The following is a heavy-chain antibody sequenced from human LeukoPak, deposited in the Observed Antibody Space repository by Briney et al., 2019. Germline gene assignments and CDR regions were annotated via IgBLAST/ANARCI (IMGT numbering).Heavy chain of an antibody. CDR1: GGSISSSNW. CDR3: ARDLGRSPVQLNWFDP. J-gene: IGHJ5*02. D-gene: IGHD1-1*01. CDR2: IYHSGST. V-gene: IGHV4-4*02. Sequence: SETLSLTCAVSGGSISSSNWWSWVRQPPGKGLEWIGSIYHSGSTYYNPSLKSRVTISEDTSKNQFSLKLSSVTAADTAVYYCARDLGRSPVQLNWFDPWGQGTLVTVSS.